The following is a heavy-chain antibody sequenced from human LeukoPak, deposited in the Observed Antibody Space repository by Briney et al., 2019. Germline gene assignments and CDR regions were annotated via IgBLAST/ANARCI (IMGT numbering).Heavy chain of an antibody. CDR3: AREDGTAMASFYYYYYGMDV. J-gene: IGHJ6*02. D-gene: IGHD5-18*01. CDR2: IRYDGSNK. V-gene: IGHV3-33*01. CDR1: GFIFSSYG. Sequence: EGSLRLSCAASGFIFSSYGMHWVRQAPGRGLEGVAVIRYDGSNKYYADSVKGRFTISRDNSKNTLYLQMNSLRAEDTAVYYCAREDGTAMASFYYYYYGMDVWGQGTTVTVSS.